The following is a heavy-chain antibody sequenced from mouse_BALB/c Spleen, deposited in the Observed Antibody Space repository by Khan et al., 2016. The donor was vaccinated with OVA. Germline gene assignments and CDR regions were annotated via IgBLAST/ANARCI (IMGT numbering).Heavy chain of an antibody. V-gene: IGHV2-2*02. Sequence: QVQLKQSGPGLVQPSQSLSITCTVSGFSLTTYGVPWVRQSPGKGLEWLGVIWSGGSTDYNAAFISRLSISKDNSKSQVFFKMNSLQANDTAIYYCAINYDYDEGLAYWGQGTLVTVSA. CDR2: IWSGGST. CDR1: GFSLTTYG. D-gene: IGHD2-4*01. J-gene: IGHJ3*01. CDR3: AINYDYDEGLAY.